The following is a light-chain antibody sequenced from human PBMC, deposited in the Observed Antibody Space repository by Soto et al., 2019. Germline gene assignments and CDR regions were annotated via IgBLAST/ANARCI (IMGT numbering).Light chain of an antibody. J-gene: IGKJ1*01. CDR3: QLRSNSPPTWA. CDR2: DAS. V-gene: IGKV3-11*01. Sequence: EIVLTQSPATLSLSPGDRATLSCRASQSIGTYLAWYQQKPGQAPSLLIYDASDRATGIPARFSGSGSRTAFTLTISGLEPEDFAVYFCQLRSNSPPTWACGQGTKVEIK. CDR1: QSIGTY.